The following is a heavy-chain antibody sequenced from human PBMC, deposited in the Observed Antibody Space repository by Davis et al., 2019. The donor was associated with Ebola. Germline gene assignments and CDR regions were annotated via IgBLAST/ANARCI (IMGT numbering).Heavy chain of an antibody. CDR3: ARDDYYYDSSGYFHFDY. J-gene: IGHJ4*02. D-gene: IGHD3-22*01. V-gene: IGHV3-66*01. Sequence: GESLKISCAASGLTVSSNYMSWVRQAPGKGLEWVSVIYSGGSTYYADSVKGRFTISSDNSKNTLYLQMNSLRAEDTAVYYCARDDYYYDSSGYFHFDYWGQGTLVTVSS. CDR1: GLTVSSNY. CDR2: IYSGGST.